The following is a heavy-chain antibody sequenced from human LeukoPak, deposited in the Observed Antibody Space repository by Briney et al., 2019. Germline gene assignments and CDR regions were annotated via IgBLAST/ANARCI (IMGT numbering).Heavy chain of an antibody. J-gene: IGHJ5*02. D-gene: IGHD6-19*01. Sequence: PSGTLSLTCAVSGGSISSSNWWSWVRQPPGKGLEWIGEINHSGSTNYNPSLKSRVTISVDTSKNQFSLKLSSVTAADTAVYYCASSGIAVAGTLLHWFDPWGQGTLVTVSS. CDR1: GGSISSSNW. CDR2: INHSGST. CDR3: ASSGIAVAGTLLHWFDP. V-gene: IGHV4-4*02.